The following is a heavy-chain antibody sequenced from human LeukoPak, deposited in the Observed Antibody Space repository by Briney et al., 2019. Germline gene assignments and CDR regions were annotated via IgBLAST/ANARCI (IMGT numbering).Heavy chain of an antibody. V-gene: IGHV4-59*01. Sequence: SETLSLTCTVSGGSISSYYWSWIRQPPGKGLEWIGYIYYSGSTNYNPSLKSRVTISVDTSKNQFSLKLSSVTAADTAVYNCARGYSSSWFDDGVSLNWFDPWGQGTLVTVSS. CDR3: ARGYSSSWFDDGVSLNWFDP. CDR2: IYYSGST. J-gene: IGHJ5*02. CDR1: GGSISSYY. D-gene: IGHD6-13*01.